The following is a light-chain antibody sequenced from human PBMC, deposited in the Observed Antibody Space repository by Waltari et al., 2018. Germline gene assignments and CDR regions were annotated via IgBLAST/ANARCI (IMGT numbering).Light chain of an antibody. CDR3: QQYHSSPFT. CDR1: QTVLYSSNNKNY. V-gene: IGKV4-1*01. CDR2: SAS. J-gene: IGKJ5*01. Sequence: DIVMTQSPDSLAVSMGERATINCNSSQTVLYSSNNKNYLAWYQHKPGQPPKLLIYSASSRESGVPSRFSGSGSGTDFTLTISSLQADDVAAYYCQQYHSSPFTFGGGTRLEIK.